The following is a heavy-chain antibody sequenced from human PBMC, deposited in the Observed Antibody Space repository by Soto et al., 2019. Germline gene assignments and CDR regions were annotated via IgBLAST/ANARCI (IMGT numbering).Heavy chain of an antibody. Sequence: SVKVSCKASGGTFSSYAISWVRQAPGQGLERMGGIIPIFGTANYAQKFQGRVTITADESTSTAYMELSSLRSEDTAVYYCARDFDYGGNGSWFDPWGQGTLVTVSS. J-gene: IGHJ5*02. CDR1: GGTFSSYA. V-gene: IGHV1-69*13. CDR2: IIPIFGTA. CDR3: ARDFDYGGNGSWFDP. D-gene: IGHD4-17*01.